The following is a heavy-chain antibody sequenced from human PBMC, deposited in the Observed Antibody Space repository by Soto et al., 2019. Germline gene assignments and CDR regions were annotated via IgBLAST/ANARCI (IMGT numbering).Heavy chain of an antibody. CDR2: VYHTGNT. J-gene: IGHJ4*02. CDR1: GVSITPYY. V-gene: IGHV4-59*01. D-gene: IGHD1-20*01. Sequence: QVQLQESGPGLVKHSETLSLTCTVSGVSITPYYWTWIRHPPGKGLEWIGYVYHTGNTYYNPSLKSRVTISLDTSKNQVSLRLKSVTAADTAVYYCAREQYNWKLWGQGTLVTVSS. CDR3: AREQYNWKL.